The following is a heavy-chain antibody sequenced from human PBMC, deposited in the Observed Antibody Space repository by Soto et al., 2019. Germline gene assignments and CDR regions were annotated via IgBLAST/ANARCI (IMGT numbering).Heavy chain of an antibody. V-gene: IGHV1-69*01. Sequence: QVQLVQSGAEVKKPGSSVNVSCRASGGTLNKHAITWVRRAPGLGLEWLVGIIPMFGIPNYPQKFQGRVTISADDSKPRAHMEWSCLTSDDTAVYYCAGGGISGWLKGAYDVWGQGTMVTVSS. D-gene: IGHD6-19*01. J-gene: IGHJ3*01. CDR3: AGGGISGWLKGAYDV. CDR1: GGTLNKHA. CDR2: IIPMFGIP.